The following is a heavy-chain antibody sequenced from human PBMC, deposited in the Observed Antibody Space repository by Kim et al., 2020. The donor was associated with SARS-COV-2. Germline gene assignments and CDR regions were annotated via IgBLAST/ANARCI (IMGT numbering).Heavy chain of an antibody. V-gene: IGHV4-39*07. CDR3: ARVQYSSSWGDY. D-gene: IGHD6-13*01. Sequence: YYNPARTSRVTLYVDTSKNQFSLKLSSVTAADTAVYYCARVQYSSSWGDYWGQGTLVTVSS. J-gene: IGHJ4*02.